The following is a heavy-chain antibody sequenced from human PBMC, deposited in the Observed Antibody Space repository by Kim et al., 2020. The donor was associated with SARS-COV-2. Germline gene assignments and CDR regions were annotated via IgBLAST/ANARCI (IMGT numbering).Heavy chain of an antibody. V-gene: IGHV4-61*02. CDR2: IYASGST. J-gene: IGHJ5*02. CDR3: ARDAAYHRFDP. CDR1: GNSISSGNYY. D-gene: IGHD2-2*01. Sequence: SETLSLTCIVSGNSISSGNYYWSWIRQPAGKGLEWIGRIYASGSTNYNPSLKNRVTISVDTSKNQFSLKRTSVTATDTAVYYCARDAAYHRFDPWGQGTLVTVSS.